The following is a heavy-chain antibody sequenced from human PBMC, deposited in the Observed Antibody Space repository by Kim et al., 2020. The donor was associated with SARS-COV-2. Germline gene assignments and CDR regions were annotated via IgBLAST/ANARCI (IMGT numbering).Heavy chain of an antibody. CDR3: ARRGSGSYYNPIYYYYYYGMDV. J-gene: IGHJ6*02. CDR1: GGSFSGYY. D-gene: IGHD3-10*01. CDR2: INHSGST. Sequence: SETLSLTCAVYGGSFSGYYWSWIRQPPGKGLEWIGEINHSGSTNYNPSLKSRVTISVDTSKNQFSLKLSSVTAADTAVYYCARRGSGSYYNPIYYYYYYGMDVWGQGTTVTVSS. V-gene: IGHV4-34*01.